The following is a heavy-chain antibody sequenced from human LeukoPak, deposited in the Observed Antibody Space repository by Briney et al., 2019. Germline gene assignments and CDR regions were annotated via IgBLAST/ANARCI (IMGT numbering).Heavy chain of an antibody. CDR2: IKVDGTDI. J-gene: IGHJ4*02. CDR3: AREWWYLDY. V-gene: IGHV3-7*05. Sequence: GGSLRLSCAASGFTFTAYSMTWVRQAPGRGLEWVARIKVDGTDIHYVDSVKGRFTISRDNAKNPLYLQMNSLRAEDTAVYYCAREWWYLDYWGQGTLVTVSS. CDR1: GFTFTAYS. D-gene: IGHD2-15*01.